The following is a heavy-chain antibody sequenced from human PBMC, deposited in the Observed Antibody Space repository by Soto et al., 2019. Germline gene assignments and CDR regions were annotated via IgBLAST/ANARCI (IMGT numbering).Heavy chain of an antibody. CDR1: GGSISSYY. CDR2: IYYSGST. V-gene: IGHV4-59*01. J-gene: IGHJ4*02. CDR3: ARLRRYGSGSGCFDY. D-gene: IGHD3-10*01. Sequence: SETLSLTCTVSGGSISSYYLSWIRQPPGKGLEWIGYIYYSGSTNYNPSLKSRVTISVDTSKNQFSLKLSSVTAADTAVYYCARLRRYGSGSGCFDYWGQGTLVTVSS.